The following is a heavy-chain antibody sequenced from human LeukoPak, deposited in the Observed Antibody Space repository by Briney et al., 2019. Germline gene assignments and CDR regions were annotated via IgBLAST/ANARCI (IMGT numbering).Heavy chain of an antibody. CDR2: SNPNSGAT. CDR3: TRGADDSGSSPHFVY. V-gene: IGHV1-2*02. J-gene: IGHJ4*02. Sequence: GAPLKVSCTASGSTFTASSMDWARQAPGQGLEWRGWSNPNSGATNYAQRFQGRVTMTRDTSISTDYMEVSRLRSDETAVYYCTRGADDSGSSPHFVYWGQGTLVTVSS. CDR1: GSTFTASS. D-gene: IGHD3-10*01.